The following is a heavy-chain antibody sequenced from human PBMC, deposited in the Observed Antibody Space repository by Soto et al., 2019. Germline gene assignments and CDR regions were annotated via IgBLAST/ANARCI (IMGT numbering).Heavy chain of an antibody. D-gene: IGHD6-19*01. CDR1: GFTFSSYS. Sequence: GGSLRLSCAASGFTFSSYSMNWVRQAPGKGLEWISYISSHSSTLYYADSVKGRFTISRDNAGNSLYLQMNSLRDEDTAVYYYVRDGSGNLYLNWFDPWGQGTLVTVSS. CDR2: ISSHSSTL. V-gene: IGHV3-48*02. CDR3: VRDGSGNLYLNWFDP. J-gene: IGHJ5*02.